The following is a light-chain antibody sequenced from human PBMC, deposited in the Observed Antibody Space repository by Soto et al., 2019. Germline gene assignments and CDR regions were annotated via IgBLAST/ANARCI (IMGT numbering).Light chain of an antibody. V-gene: IGKV2-29*01. CDR3: QQYGSSPPT. CDR2: EVS. Sequence: DVVMTQTPLSLSVAPGQPASISCKSSQSLLHITGETFLFWYLQKPGQSPQLLIYEVSTRVSGVPDRFSGSGSGTDFTLTISRLEPEDFAVYYCQQYGSSPPTFGQGTRLEIK. CDR1: QSLLHITGETF. J-gene: IGKJ5*01.